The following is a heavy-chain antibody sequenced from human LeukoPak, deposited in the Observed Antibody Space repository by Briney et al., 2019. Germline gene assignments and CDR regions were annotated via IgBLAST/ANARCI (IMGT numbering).Heavy chain of an antibody. CDR2: VDPEDGET. CDR1: GYTFTDYY. D-gene: IGHD1-1*01. J-gene: IGHJ6*04. Sequence: ATVKISCKVSGYTFTDYYMHWVQQAPGKGLEWMGLVDPEDGETIYAEKFQGRVTITADTSTDTAYMELSSLRSEGTAVYYCATAYGTLALDVWGKGTTVTVSS. CDR3: ATAYGTLALDV. V-gene: IGHV1-69-2*01.